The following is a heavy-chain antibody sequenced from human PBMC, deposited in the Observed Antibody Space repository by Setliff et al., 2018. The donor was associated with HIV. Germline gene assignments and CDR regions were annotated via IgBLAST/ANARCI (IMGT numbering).Heavy chain of an antibody. J-gene: IGHJ6*02. D-gene: IGHD2-15*01. CDR3: ARRAESTTTWFSAWYSYDMDV. V-gene: IGHV4-39*01. CDR1: GVSFSTDMYY. Sequence: PSETLSLPCTVSGVSFSTDMYYWGWIRQPPVKGLEWVESVYYNGKIFYNPSLKSCVTISLDSSKNQLSLRLKSVTASDTAVYFCARRAESTTTWFSAWYSYDMDVWGQGNTVTVSS. CDR2: VYYNGKI.